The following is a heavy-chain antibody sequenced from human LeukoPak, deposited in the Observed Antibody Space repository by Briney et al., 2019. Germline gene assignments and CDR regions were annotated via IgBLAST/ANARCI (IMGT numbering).Heavy chain of an antibody. D-gene: IGHD3-10*01. J-gene: IGHJ6*03. CDR2: INHSGST. Sequence: KASETLSLTCAVYVGSFSGYYWSWIRQPPGKGLEWIGEINHSGSTNYNSSLKSRVTISVDTSKNQFSLKLSSVTAADTAVYCCARGYYGSGSHCCHMDVWGKGTTITVS. CDR3: ARGYYGSGSHCCHMDV. V-gene: IGHV4-34*01. CDR1: VGSFSGYY.